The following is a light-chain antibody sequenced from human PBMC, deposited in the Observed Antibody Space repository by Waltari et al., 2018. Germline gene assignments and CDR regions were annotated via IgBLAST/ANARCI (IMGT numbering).Light chain of an antibody. CDR2: EVS. CDR1: SRDIGGYTY. J-gene: IGLJ2*01. V-gene: IGLV2-14*01. Sequence: QSALTHPAPGSGSPGQSITTSCPGTSRDIGGYTYVFWYQQHPGKAPKLTIYEVSHRPSGVSDRFSGSKSGNTASLTISGLQAEDEADYYCSSYTSSSTLVFGGGTKVTVL. CDR3: SSYTSSSTLV.